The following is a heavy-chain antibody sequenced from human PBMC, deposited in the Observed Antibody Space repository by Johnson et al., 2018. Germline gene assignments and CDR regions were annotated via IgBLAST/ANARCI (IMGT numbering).Heavy chain of an antibody. CDR3: ARAQYSSSGHYYYGMDV. Sequence: QVQLVQSGAEVKKPGSSVKVSCKASGGTFSSYAISWVRQAPGQGLEWMGGIIPIFGTANYAQKFQGRVTITADESTSTAYMGLSSLRSEDTAVYYCARAQYSSSGHYYYGMDVWGQGTTVTVSS. V-gene: IGHV1-69*12. J-gene: IGHJ6*02. CDR1: GGTFSSYA. CDR2: IIPIFGTA. D-gene: IGHD6-6*01.